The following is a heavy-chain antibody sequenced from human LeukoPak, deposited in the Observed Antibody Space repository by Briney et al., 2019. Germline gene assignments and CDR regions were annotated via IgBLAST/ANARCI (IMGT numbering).Heavy chain of an antibody. CDR2: IYYSGST. D-gene: IGHD6-13*01. CDR1: GGSISSSSYY. J-gene: IGHJ4*02. CDR3: ASRIAAAGTGFDY. Sequence: SETLSLTCTVSGGSISSSSYYWGWIRQPPGKGLEWIGSIYYSGSTYYNPSLKSRVTISVDTSKNQFSLKLSSVTAADTAVYYCASRIAAAGTGFDYWGLGTLVTVSS. V-gene: IGHV4-39*01.